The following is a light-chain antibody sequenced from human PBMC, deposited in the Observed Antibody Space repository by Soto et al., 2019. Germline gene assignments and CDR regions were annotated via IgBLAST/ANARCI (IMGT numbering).Light chain of an antibody. CDR2: GAS. Sequence: EIVLTQSPGTLSLSPGERATLSCRASQSASGRYLAWYQQKPGQAPRLLIHGASSRATGIPDRFSGSGSGTDFTLTISRLEPEDFAVYYCQQYGSSPPTFGQGTKVAIK. CDR3: QQYGSSPPT. CDR1: QSASGRY. J-gene: IGKJ1*01. V-gene: IGKV3-20*01.